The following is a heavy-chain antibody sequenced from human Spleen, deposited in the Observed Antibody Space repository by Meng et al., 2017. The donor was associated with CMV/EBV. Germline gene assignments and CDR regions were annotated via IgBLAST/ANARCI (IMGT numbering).Heavy chain of an antibody. J-gene: IGHJ4*02. CDR2: INHSGST. CDR1: GGSFSGYY. D-gene: IGHD2-15*01. CDR3: ARDLSPFCSGGSCHPD. V-gene: IGHV4-34*01. Sequence: SETLSLTCAVYGGSFSGYYWSWIRQPPGKGLEWIGEINHSGSTNYNPSLKSRVTISVDTSKNQFSLKLSSVTAADTAVYYCARDLSPFCSGGSCHPDWGQGTLVTVSS.